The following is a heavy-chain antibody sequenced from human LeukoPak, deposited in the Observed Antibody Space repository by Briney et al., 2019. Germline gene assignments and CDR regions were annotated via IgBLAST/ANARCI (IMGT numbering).Heavy chain of an antibody. CDR2: IYPGDSDT. D-gene: IGHD2-2*01. CDR3: ARRGDCSSTSCSPFDY. CDR1: GYSFTNYW. V-gene: IGHV5-51*01. J-gene: IGHJ4*02. Sequence: GESLKISCKGSGYSFTNYWIGWVRQMPGKGLEWMGIIYPGDSDTRYSPSFQGQVTISADKSISTAYLQWSSLKASDTAMYYCARRGDCSSTSCSPFDYWGQGTLVTVSS.